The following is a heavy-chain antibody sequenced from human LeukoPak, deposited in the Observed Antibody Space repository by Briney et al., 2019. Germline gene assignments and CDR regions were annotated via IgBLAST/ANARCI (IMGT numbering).Heavy chain of an antibody. CDR3: ARANYYGSGSYGFDP. CDR1: GYSISSGYY. J-gene: IGHJ5*02. CDR2: IYHSGST. V-gene: IGHV4-38-2*01. D-gene: IGHD3-10*01. Sequence: PSETLSLTCAVSGYSISSGYYWGWIRQPPGKGLEWIGSIYHSGSTYYNPSLKSRATISVDTSKIQFSLKLSSVTAADTAVYYCARANYYGSGSYGFDPWGQGTLVTVSS.